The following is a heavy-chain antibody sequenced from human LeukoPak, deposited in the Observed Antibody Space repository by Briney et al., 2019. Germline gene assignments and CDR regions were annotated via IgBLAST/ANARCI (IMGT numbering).Heavy chain of an antibody. CDR2: IWYDGSNK. CDR3: ARVGSGWDGVDY. Sequence: QAGGSLRLSCAASGFTFSSYAMSWVRQAPGKGLEWVAVIWYDGSNKYYADSVKGRFTISRDNSKNTLYLQMNNLRAEDTAVYYCARVGSGWDGVDYWGQGTLVTVSS. CDR1: GFTFSSYA. J-gene: IGHJ4*02. D-gene: IGHD6-19*01. V-gene: IGHV3-33*08.